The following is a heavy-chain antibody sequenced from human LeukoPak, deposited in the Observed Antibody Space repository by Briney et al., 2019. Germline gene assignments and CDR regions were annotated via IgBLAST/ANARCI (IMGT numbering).Heavy chain of an antibody. CDR3: ARAFGYSSGSRYGGNFDAFDI. Sequence: MASETLSLTCTVSGGSISSYYGSWIRQPPGKGLEWIGYIYYSGSTNYNPSIKSRVTTSIATSKNQFSTTMSSVTAEDTAVSYCARAFGYSSGSRYGGNFDAFDIWGQGTMVTVSS. D-gene: IGHD4-23*01. CDR1: GGSISSYY. J-gene: IGHJ3*02. CDR2: IYYSGST. V-gene: IGHV4-59*01.